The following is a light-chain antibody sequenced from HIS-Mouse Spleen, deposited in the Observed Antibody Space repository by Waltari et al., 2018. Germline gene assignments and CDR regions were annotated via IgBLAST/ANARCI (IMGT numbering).Light chain of an antibody. V-gene: IGLV3-10*01. CDR1: ALPKKY. CDR3: YSTDSSGNHRV. CDR2: EDS. Sequence: SYELTQPPSVSVSPGQTARITCSGDALPKKYAYWYQQKSGQAPVLGIHEDSHRPAGIPERFAGSSSGTMATLTISGAQVEDEADYYCYSTDSSGNHRVFGGGTKLTVL. J-gene: IGLJ2*01.